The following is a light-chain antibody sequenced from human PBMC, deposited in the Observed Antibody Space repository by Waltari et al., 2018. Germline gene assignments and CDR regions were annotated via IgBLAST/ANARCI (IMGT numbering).Light chain of an antibody. J-gene: IGKJ1*01. CDR2: KAS. V-gene: IGKV1-5*03. CDR1: QSVNSW. CDR3: QQYNRYST. Sequence: DIQMTQSPSTLSASVGDRVAITCRASQSVNSWLAWYQQKPGKAPKFLIYKASILESGVQSRFSGSGSGTEFTLTISNLQPDDFATYYCQQYNRYSTFGQGTKVELK.